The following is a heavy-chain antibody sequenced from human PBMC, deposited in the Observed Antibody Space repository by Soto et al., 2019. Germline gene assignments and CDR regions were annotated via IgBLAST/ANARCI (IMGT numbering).Heavy chain of an antibody. CDR2: IYWDADK. D-gene: IGHD3-10*01. Sequence: QITLKASGPTLVKPTQTLTLTCAVSGFSLTTSGVSGGWIRQPPGKALECLALIYWDADKRYSPSLEIRLSTTKNPPKNQVVLTRTNMDPVDTATYYCAHRRGSGGGFDSWGQGTPLTVSS. CDR3: AHRRGSGGGFDS. V-gene: IGHV2-5*02. CDR1: GFSLTTSGVS. J-gene: IGHJ5*01.